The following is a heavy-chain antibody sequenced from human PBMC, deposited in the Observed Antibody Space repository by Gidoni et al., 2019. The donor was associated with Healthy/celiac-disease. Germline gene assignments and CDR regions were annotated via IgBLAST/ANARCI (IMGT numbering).Heavy chain of an antibody. CDR3: ARDSHLTGYFDWLPTIYYYYGMDV. Sequence: EVQLVESGGGXVQPGGSLRLSCAASGFTFSSYWMSWVRQAPGKGLEWVANIKQDGSEKYYVDSVKGRFTISRDNAKNSLYLQMNSLRAEDTAVYYCARDSHLTGYFDWLPTIYYYYGMDVWGQGTTVXVSS. CDR1: GFTFSSYW. CDR2: IKQDGSEK. J-gene: IGHJ6*02. D-gene: IGHD3-9*01. V-gene: IGHV3-7*05.